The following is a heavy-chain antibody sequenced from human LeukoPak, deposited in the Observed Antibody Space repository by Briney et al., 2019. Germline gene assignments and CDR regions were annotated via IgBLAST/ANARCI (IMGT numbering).Heavy chain of an antibody. CDR2: ITGNGGAI. D-gene: IGHD4-17*01. CDR3: AKDFGYGDYSLDY. V-gene: IGHV3-23*01. CDR1: GFTFRTYA. J-gene: IGHJ4*02. Sequence: GGSLRLSCAASGFTFRTYAMNWVRQAPGKGLEWVSLITGNGGAIYYTDSVKGRFTISRDNSKDTLYLQMNSLRAEDTAVYYCAKDFGYGDYSLDYWGQGTLVTVSS.